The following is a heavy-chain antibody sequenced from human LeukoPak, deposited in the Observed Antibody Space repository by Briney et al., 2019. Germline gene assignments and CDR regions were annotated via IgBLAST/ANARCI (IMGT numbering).Heavy chain of an antibody. Sequence: ASVKVSCKASGYTFTMYGITWVRQAPGQGLEWMGWISAYNGNTNYAQKLQGRVTMTTDTSTSTAYMELRSLKSDDTAVYYCASLKNYYDSSGYLVTDAFDIWGQGTMVTVSS. CDR1: GYTFTMYG. V-gene: IGHV1-18*01. CDR2: ISAYNGNT. D-gene: IGHD3-22*01. CDR3: ASLKNYYDSSGYLVTDAFDI. J-gene: IGHJ3*02.